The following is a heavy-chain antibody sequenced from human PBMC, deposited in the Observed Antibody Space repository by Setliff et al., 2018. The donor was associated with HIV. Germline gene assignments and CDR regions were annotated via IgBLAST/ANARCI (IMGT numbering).Heavy chain of an antibody. CDR2: VHNSGGT. J-gene: IGHJ6*03. CDR3: VRHTRDTSLAHYYYYIDV. V-gene: IGHV4-59*08. D-gene: IGHD5-18*01. CDR1: GGSISSYQ. Sequence: LSLTCTVSGGSISSYQWSWIRQPPGKGLEWVGNVHNSGGTNYNPSLKSRVSISVDTSKNQFSLNVNSVTAPDTAVYYCVRHTRDTSLAHYYYYIDVWGKGTTVTVSS.